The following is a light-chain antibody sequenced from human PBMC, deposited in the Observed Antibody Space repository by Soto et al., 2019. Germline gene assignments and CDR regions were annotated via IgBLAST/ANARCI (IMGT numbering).Light chain of an antibody. J-gene: IGKJ1*01. CDR1: QSVISNY. CDR2: AAS. V-gene: IGKV3-20*01. CDR3: QQYGSSRTWT. Sequence: EVVLTQSPGTVSLSPGERVTLSCRASQSVISNYLAWYQQRPGQAPRLLIYAASSRATGIPDRFSGSGSRTDFTLSISSLEPEDFAVYYCQQYGSSRTWTFGQGTKVE.